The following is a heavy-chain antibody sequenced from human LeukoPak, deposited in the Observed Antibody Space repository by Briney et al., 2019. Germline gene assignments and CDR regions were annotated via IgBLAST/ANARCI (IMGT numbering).Heavy chain of an antibody. CDR2: IYYSGST. CDR3: ARAFDSSGYYLAPPPGY. CDR1: GGSISSGDYY. V-gene: IGHV4-30-4*01. Sequence: SETLSLTCTVSGGSISSGDYYWSWIRQPPGKGLEWIGYIYYSGSTYYNPSLKSRVTISVDTSKNQFSLKLSSVTAADTAVYYCARAFDSSGYYLAPPPGYWGQGTLVTVSS. D-gene: IGHD3-22*01. J-gene: IGHJ4*02.